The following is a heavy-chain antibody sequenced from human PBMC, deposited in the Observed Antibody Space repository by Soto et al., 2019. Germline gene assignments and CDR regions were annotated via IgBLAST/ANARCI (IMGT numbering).Heavy chain of an antibody. J-gene: IGHJ4*02. CDR1: DDSINSDKYY. CDR3: ARLEGLATISYYFDF. D-gene: IGHD3-9*01. Sequence: QLQLQESGPGLVKPSETLSLTCSVSDDSINSDKYYWAWIRRPPGKGREWIGSIYYRGNAYYNPSLQTRVTISLDKSKSQFSLKLNSVTAADSAVYFCARLEGLATISYYFDFWGPGALVTVSS. V-gene: IGHV4-39*01. CDR2: IYYRGNA.